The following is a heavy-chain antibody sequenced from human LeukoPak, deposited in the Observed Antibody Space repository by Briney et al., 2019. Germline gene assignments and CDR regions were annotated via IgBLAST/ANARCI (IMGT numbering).Heavy chain of an antibody. CDR2: IIPIFGTA. CDR3: ARAYDFWSGAPFDY. V-gene: IGHV1-69*05. J-gene: IGHJ4*02. D-gene: IGHD3-3*01. CDR1: GGTFSSYA. Sequence: SVKVSCKASGGTFSSYAISWVRQAPGQGLEWMGGIIPIFGTANYAQKFQGRVTITTDESASTAYMELSSLRSEDTAVYYCARAYDFWSGAPFDYWGQGTLVTVSS.